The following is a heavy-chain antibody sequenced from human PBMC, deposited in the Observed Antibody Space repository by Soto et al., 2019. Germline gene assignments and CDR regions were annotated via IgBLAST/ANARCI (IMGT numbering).Heavy chain of an antibody. D-gene: IGHD5-18*01. Sequence: SETLSLTCTVSGGSISSYYWSWIRQPPGKGLEWIGYIYYSGSTNYNPSLKSRVTISVDTSKNQFSLKLSSVTAADTAVYYCARHYIELWTLKANYYFDYWGQGTLVTGSS. V-gene: IGHV4-59*08. CDR1: GGSISSYY. CDR3: ARHYIELWTLKANYYFDY. CDR2: IYYSGST. J-gene: IGHJ4*02.